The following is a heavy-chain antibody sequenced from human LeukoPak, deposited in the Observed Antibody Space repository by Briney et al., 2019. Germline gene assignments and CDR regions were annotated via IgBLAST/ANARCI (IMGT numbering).Heavy chain of an antibody. D-gene: IGHD5-24*01. CDR1: GYTFTSYY. V-gene: IGHV1-46*01. J-gene: IGHJ2*01. Sequence: ASVKVSCKASGYTFTSYYMHWVRQAPGQGLEWMGIINPSGGSTSYAQKFQGRVTMTRDTSTSTVCMEPSSLRSEDTAVYYCARDGVRDGYKYWYFDLWGRGTLVTVSS. CDR3: ARDGVRDGYKYWYFDL. CDR2: INPSGGST.